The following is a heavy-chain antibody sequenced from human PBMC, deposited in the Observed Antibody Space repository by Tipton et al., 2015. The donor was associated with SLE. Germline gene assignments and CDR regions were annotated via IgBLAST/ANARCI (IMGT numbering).Heavy chain of an antibody. V-gene: IGHV4-39*07. J-gene: IGHJ6*03. Sequence: TLSLTCTVSGGSISSSSYYWGWIRQPPGKGLEWIGYIYHSGSTYYNPSLKSRVTISVDRSKNQFSLKLSSVTAADTAVYYCARARIAAAGGVYYYYMDVWGKGTTVTVSS. CDR3: ARARIAAAGGVYYYYMDV. CDR1: GGSISSSSYY. CDR2: IYHSGST. D-gene: IGHD6-13*01.